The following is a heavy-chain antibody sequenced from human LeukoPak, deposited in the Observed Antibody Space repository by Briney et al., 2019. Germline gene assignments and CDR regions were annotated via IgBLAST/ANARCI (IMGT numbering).Heavy chain of an antibody. Sequence: GGSLRLSCAASGFTFSTYCMSWVRQAPGKGLEWVSGIGISGVTTYYADSVKGRFTISRDNSKNTLYLQMNSLRAEDTAFYYCAKDHGSGSYYHLPDYWGQGTLVTVSS. CDR2: IGISGVTT. CDR1: GFTFSTYC. D-gene: IGHD3-10*01. J-gene: IGHJ4*02. CDR3: AKDHGSGSYYHLPDY. V-gene: IGHV3-23*01.